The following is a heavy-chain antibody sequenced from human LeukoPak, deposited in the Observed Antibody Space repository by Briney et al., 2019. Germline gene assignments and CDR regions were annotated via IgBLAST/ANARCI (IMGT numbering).Heavy chain of an antibody. D-gene: IGHD3-10*01. V-gene: IGHV3-9*01. Sequence: PGGSLRLSCAASGFTFDDYAMHWVRQAPGKGLEWVSGISWNSGSIAYADSVKGRFTISRDNARNSLYLQMSSLRPEDTALYYCTSESFTRSFDYWGQGTLVTVSS. J-gene: IGHJ4*02. CDR3: TSESFTRSFDY. CDR2: ISWNSGSI. CDR1: GFTFDDYA.